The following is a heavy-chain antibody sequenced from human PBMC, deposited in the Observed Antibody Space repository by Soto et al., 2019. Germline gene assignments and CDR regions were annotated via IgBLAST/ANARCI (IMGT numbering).Heavy chain of an antibody. V-gene: IGHV1-3*01. CDR2: INAGNGNT. D-gene: IGHD3-10*01. CDR1: GYTFTSYA. Sequence: APVKVSCKASGYTFTSYAMHWVRQAPGQRLEWMGWINAGNGNTKYSQKFQGRVTITRDTSASTAYMELSSLRSEDTAVYYCARAGRLWFGELLLYYYGMDVWGQGTTVTVSS. CDR3: ARAGRLWFGELLLYYYGMDV. J-gene: IGHJ6*02.